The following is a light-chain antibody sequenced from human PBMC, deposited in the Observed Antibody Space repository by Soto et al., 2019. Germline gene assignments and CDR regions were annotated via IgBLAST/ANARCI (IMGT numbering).Light chain of an antibody. J-gene: IGLJ2*01. V-gene: IGLV2-14*03. CDR2: EVT. Sequence: QSVLTQPASVSGSPGQSITISFTGTSSDVGFFNYVSWYQQHPGKAPKLMIYEVTNRPSGVSIRFSGSKSGNTASLTISGLQDEDEADYYCSSYRSVNRVVFGGGTKLTVL. CDR1: SSDVGFFNY. CDR3: SSYRSVNRVV.